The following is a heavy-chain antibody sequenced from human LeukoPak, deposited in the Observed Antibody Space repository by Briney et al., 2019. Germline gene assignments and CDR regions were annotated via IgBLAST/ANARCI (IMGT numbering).Heavy chain of an antibody. V-gene: IGHV3-66*01. CDR2: IYSGGST. CDR3: ARVRNYYYYYMDV. J-gene: IGHJ6*03. Sequence: GGSLRLSCAASGFTVSSNYMSWVRQAPGKGLEWVSVIYSGGSTYYADSVKGRFTISRDNSKNTLYLQMNSLRAEDTAVYYCARVRNYYYYYMDVWGKGTTVTISS. CDR1: GFTVSSNY.